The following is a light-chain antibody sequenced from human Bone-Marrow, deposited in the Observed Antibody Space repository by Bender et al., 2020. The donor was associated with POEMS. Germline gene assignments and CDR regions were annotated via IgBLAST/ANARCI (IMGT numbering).Light chain of an antibody. V-gene: IGLV2-23*02. CDR2: DVS. Sequence: HSALTQPASVSGSPGQSITISCTRTSSDVGNYKLVSWYQQHPGKAPKLMIYDVSNLPSGVSNRFSGSKSGKTASLTISGLQAEDEADYYCYSYAGTSYVFGSGTTVTVL. CDR3: YSYAGTSYV. J-gene: IGLJ1*01. CDR1: SSDVGNYKL.